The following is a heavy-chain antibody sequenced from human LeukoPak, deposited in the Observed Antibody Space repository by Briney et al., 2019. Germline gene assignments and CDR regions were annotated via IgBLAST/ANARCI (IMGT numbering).Heavy chain of an antibody. CDR1: GFTFSSYS. V-gene: IGHV3-21*01. CDR3: ARDRITMVRGAGDY. D-gene: IGHD3-10*01. J-gene: IGHJ4*02. CDR2: ISSSSSYI. Sequence: PGGSLRLSCAASGFTFSSYSMNWVRQAPGKGLEWVSSISSSSSYIYYADSVKGRFTISRDNAKNSLYLQMNSLRAEDTAVYYCARDRITMVRGAGDYCGQGTLVTVSS.